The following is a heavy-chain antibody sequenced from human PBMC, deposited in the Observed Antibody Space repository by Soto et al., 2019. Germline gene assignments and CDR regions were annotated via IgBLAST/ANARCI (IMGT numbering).Heavy chain of an antibody. CDR1: GFTFSSYA. CDR2: ISDDGSNK. J-gene: IGHJ4*02. D-gene: IGHD2-2*01. CDR3: AREKVVPAAMPDY. Sequence: QVPLVESGGGVVQPWRSLRLSCAASGFTFSSYAMHWVRQAPGKGLGWVAVISDDGSNKYYADSVKGPFTISRDNSKNTLYLQMNSLRAEDTAVYYCAREKVVPAAMPDYWGQGTLVTVCS. V-gene: IGHV3-30-3*01.